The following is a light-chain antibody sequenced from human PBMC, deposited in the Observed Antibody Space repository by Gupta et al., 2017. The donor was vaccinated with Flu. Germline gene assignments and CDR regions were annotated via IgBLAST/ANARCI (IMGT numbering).Light chain of an antibody. CDR3: KQYDRYSQSPQHT. V-gene: IGKV1-5*03. Sequence: IQMTQSPSTLSASVGDRVTITCRASQSINSWLAWYQQKPGKAPKRLIYKASSLEDGVPSRFSGSGYGNEFNLTISSLQPEEWGNYYCKQYDRYSQSPQHTFGEGTKMEI. J-gene: IGKJ2*01. CDR2: KAS. CDR1: QSINSW.